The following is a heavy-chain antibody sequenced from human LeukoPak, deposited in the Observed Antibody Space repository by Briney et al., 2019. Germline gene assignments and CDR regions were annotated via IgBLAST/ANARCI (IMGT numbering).Heavy chain of an antibody. CDR1: GGSFSGYY. CDR3: AREGYSYGNA. V-gene: IGHV4-34*01. CDR2: INHSGST. J-gene: IGHJ5*02. D-gene: IGHD5-18*01. Sequence: SETLSLTCAVYGGSFSGYYWSWIRQPPGKGLEWIGEINHSGSTNYNPSLKSRVTISVDTSKNQFSLKLSSVTAADTAVYYCAREGYSYGNAWGQGTLVTVSS.